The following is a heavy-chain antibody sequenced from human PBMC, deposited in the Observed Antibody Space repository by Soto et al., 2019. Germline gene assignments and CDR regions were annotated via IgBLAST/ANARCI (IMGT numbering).Heavy chain of an antibody. J-gene: IGHJ4*02. Sequence: GGSLRLSCVASGFTFSNYAMAWVRQAPGKGLEYVSSITGNGGYTYYADSVKGRFTISRDNSKNTLYLQMNSLRAEDTAVYYCAKDRPHVYYYDSSGSFDYWGQGALVTVSS. CDR1: GFTFSNYA. D-gene: IGHD3-22*01. CDR3: AKDRPHVYYYDSSGSFDY. CDR2: ITGNGGYT. V-gene: IGHV3-23*01.